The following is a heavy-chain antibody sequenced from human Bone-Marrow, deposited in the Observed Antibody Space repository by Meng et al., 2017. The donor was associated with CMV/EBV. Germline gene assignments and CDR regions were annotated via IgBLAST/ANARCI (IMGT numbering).Heavy chain of an antibody. CDR1: GGSFSGYY. D-gene: IGHD3-3*01. CDR3: ARTGSRYYDFWSGYSHFDY. J-gene: IGHJ4*02. CDR2: INHRGGT. V-gene: IGHV4-34*01. Sequence: SETLSLTCVVYGGSFSGYYWSWIRQPPGKGLEWIGEINHRGGTNYNPSLKSRVIISVDTSKNQFSLKLSSVTAADTATYYCARTGSRYYDFWSGYSHFDYWGQGTLVTVSS.